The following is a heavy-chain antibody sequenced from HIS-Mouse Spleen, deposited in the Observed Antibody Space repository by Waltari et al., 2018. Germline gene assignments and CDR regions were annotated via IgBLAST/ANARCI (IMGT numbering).Heavy chain of an antibody. CDR2: IYYSGST. CDR1: GGSISSYY. V-gene: IGHV4-59*01. CDR3: VRVGATSSFDY. J-gene: IGHJ4*02. Sequence: QVQLQESGPGLVKPSETLSLTCTVSGGSISSYYWSWIRQPPGKGLEWIGYIYYSGSTTYNPSLKSRVTISVDTSKNQFSLKLSSVTAADTAVYYCVRVGATSSFDYWGQGTLVTVSS. D-gene: IGHD1-26*01.